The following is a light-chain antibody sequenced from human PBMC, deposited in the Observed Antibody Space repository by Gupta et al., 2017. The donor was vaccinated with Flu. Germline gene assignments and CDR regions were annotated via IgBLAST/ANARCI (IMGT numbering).Light chain of an antibody. V-gene: IGLV6-57*01. CDR1: SGSIANNY. CDR2: NEN. Sequence: NFMLTQPHSVSESPGKTVTISCTRSSGSIANNYVQWFQQRPGSSPTPVIYNENQRPSGVPERFSVATDSASNSASLPISGLKTEDESDDDCQSYDSSPKGVFGTGTKLTVL. CDR3: QSYDSSPKGV. J-gene: IGLJ1*01.